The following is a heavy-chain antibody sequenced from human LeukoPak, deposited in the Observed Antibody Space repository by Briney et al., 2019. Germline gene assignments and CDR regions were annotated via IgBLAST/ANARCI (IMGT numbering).Heavy chain of an antibody. Sequence: SETLSLTCTVSGGSISSGCYYGSLSRQPPGRGVGLGGYMYRNGSTYYKPSLKSRVIISGDRSKNHFSLQLSCVTAADTAVYYCARAMRDSSGWYGQVFFHYWRQGTLLSVSS. D-gene: IGHD6-19*01. V-gene: IGHV4-30-2*01. J-gene: IGHJ4*02. CDR2: MYRNGST. CDR1: GGSISSGCYY. CDR3: ARAMRDSSGWYGQVFFHY.